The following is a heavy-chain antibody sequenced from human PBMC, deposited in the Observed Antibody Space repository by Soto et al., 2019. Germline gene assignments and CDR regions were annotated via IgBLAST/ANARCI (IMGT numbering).Heavy chain of an antibody. V-gene: IGHV3-23*01. Sequence: GGSLRLSCAPSGFTFSSYAMSWVRQAPGKGLEWVSAISGSGGSTYYADSVKGRCTISRDNSKSTLYLQMNSLRAEDTAVYYCAKDLVRGSLCYFDYWGQGTLVTVSS. CDR1: GFTFSSYA. CDR2: ISGSGGST. J-gene: IGHJ4*02. CDR3: AKDLVRGSLCYFDY. D-gene: IGHD3-10*01.